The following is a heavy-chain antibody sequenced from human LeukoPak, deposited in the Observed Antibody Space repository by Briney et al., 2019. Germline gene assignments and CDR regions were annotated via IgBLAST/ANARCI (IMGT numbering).Heavy chain of an antibody. V-gene: IGHV3-43*01. CDR1: GFTFDDYT. Sequence: GGSLRLSCAASGFTFDDYTMHWVRQAPGKGLEWVSLISWDGGSTYYADSVKGRFTISRDNSKNSLYLQMNSLRAEDTAVYYCAKGFMVRGVSFDYWGQGALVTVSS. CDR2: ISWDGGST. J-gene: IGHJ4*02. D-gene: IGHD3-10*01. CDR3: AKGFMVRGVSFDY.